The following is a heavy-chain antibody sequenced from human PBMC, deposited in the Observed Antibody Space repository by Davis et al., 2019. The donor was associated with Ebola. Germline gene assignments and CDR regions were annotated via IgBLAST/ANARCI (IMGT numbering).Heavy chain of an antibody. J-gene: IGHJ5*01. CDR3: ARRRGDSSSFDS. Sequence: GSLRLSCAVYGGSFSGYYWSWIRQPPGKGLEWIGEINHSGSTNYNPSLKSRVTISVDTSKNQFSLKLTSVTAADTAVYYCARRRGDSSSFDSWGQGTLVTVSS. D-gene: IGHD6-6*01. CDR2: INHSGST. V-gene: IGHV4-34*01. CDR1: GGSFSGYY.